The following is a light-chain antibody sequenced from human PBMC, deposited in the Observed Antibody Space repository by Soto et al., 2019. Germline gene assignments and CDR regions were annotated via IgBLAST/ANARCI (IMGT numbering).Light chain of an antibody. CDR3: QQYKSWYT. CDR2: KAS. CDR1: QSIRSW. Sequence: DIQMTQSPSTLSASVGDRVTITCRASQSIRSWLAWYQQKPGKAPKLLIYKASSLESGVPSRFSGSGSGTEFTLTISSLQPDDFATYYCQQYKSWYTFGQGTKLEIK. J-gene: IGKJ2*01. V-gene: IGKV1-5*03.